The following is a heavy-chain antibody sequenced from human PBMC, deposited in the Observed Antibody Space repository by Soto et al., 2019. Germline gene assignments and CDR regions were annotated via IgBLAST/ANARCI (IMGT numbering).Heavy chain of an antibody. V-gene: IGHV1-69*02. D-gene: IGHD2-21*01. CDR1: GGSFISYT. Sequence: QVQLVQSGAEVKKPGSSVKVSCEASGGSFISYTFTWVRQAPGPGREWMGRIIPIQGRANYALKLQDRVTITADRSTKTVYMELRSLRPEDTAVYYCAKILLFVDHAYMDVWGKGTTVTVSS. J-gene: IGHJ6*03. CDR2: IIPIQGRA. CDR3: AKILLFVDHAYMDV.